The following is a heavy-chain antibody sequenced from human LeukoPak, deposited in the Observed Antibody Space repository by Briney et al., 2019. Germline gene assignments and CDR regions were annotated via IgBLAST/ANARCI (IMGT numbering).Heavy chain of an antibody. CDR2: IGVPGGGT. V-gene: IGHV3-23*01. Sequence: GGSLRLSCAASGFSFSSYWMSWVRQAPGKGPEWVSTIGVPGGGTYYADSVKGRFTISRDNSKNTLYLQMNSLRAEDTAVYYCARGMDYWGQGTLVTVSS. J-gene: IGHJ4*02. CDR1: GFSFSSYW. CDR3: ARGMDY.